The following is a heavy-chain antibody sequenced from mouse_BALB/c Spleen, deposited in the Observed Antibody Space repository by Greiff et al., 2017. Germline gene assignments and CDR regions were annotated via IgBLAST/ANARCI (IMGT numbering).Heavy chain of an antibody. CDR1: GFSLTGYG. D-gene: IGHD2-1*01. Sequence: VKLMESGPGLVAPSQSLSITCTVSGFSLTGYGVNWVRQPPGKGLEWLGMIWGDGSTDYNSALKSRLSISKDNSKSQVFLKMNSLQTDDTARYYCARDQGIYYGNYYYAMDYWGQGTSVTVSS. J-gene: IGHJ4*01. V-gene: IGHV2-6-7*01. CDR3: ARDQGIYYGNYYYAMDY. CDR2: IWGDGST.